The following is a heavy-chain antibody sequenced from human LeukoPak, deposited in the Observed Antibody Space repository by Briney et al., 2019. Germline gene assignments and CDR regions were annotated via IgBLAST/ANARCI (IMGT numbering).Heavy chain of an antibody. V-gene: IGHV3-30*18. Sequence: GGSLRLSCAASGFTFSSYAMSWVRQAPGKGLEWVAVISYDGSNKYYADSVKGRFTISRDNSKNTLYLQMNSLRAGDTAVYYCAKDGPLTFGGVIVPPYGMDVWGKGTTVTVSS. CDR2: ISYDGSNK. D-gene: IGHD3-16*02. CDR1: GFTFSSYA. CDR3: AKDGPLTFGGVIVPPYGMDV. J-gene: IGHJ6*04.